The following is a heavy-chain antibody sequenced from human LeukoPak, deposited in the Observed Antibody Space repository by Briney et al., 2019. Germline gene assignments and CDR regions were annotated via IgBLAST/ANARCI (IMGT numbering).Heavy chain of an antibody. CDR3: ARAERGYYYGMDV. D-gene: IGHD3-10*01. CDR1: GFTFSSYA. CDR2: ISGSGGST. V-gene: IGHV3-23*01. Sequence: GGSLRLSCAASGFTFSSYAMSWVRQAPGKGLEWVSAISGSGGSTYYADSVKGRFTISRDNSKNTLYLQMNSLRAEDTAVYYCARAERGYYYGMDVWGQGTTVTVSS. J-gene: IGHJ6*02.